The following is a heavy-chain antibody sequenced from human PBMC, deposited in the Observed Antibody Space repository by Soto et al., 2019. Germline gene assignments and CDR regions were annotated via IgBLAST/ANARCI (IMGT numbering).Heavy chain of an antibody. CDR2: ISGSGGST. D-gene: IGHD3-3*01. Sequence: GGSLRLSCAASGFTFSSYAMSWVRQAPGKGLEWVSAISGSGGSTYYADSVKGRFTISRDNSKNTLYLQMNSLRAEDTAVYYCAKRADDYLEFGVVLADYYYYMDVWGKGTTVTVSS. CDR1: GFTFSSYA. J-gene: IGHJ6*03. V-gene: IGHV3-23*01. CDR3: AKRADDYLEFGVVLADYYYYMDV.